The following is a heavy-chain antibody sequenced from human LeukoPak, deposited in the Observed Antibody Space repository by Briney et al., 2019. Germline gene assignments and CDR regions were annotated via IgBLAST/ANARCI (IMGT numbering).Heavy chain of an antibody. CDR1: GFTFSSYS. CDR3: AKPARTDYADY. V-gene: IGHV3-23*01. Sequence: GGSLRLSCAASGFTFSSYSMNWVRQAPGKGLEWVSSISGSGGSTYYADSVEGRFTISRDNSKNTLYLQMNSLRAEDTAVYYCAKPARTDYADYWGQGTLVTVSS. D-gene: IGHD1-14*01. J-gene: IGHJ4*02. CDR2: ISGSGGST.